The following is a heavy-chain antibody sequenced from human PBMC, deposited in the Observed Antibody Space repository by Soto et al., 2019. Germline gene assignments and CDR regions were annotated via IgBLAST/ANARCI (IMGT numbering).Heavy chain of an antibody. CDR3: ARVIAVAGHYFDY. D-gene: IGHD6-19*01. CDR2: IIPIFGTA. Sequence: SVKVSCKASGGTFSSYAISWVRQAPGQGLEWMGGIIPIFGTANYAQKFQGRVTITADESTSTAYMELSSLRSEDTAVYYCARVIAVAGHYFDYWGQGTLVTVSS. CDR1: GGTFSSYA. V-gene: IGHV1-69*13. J-gene: IGHJ4*02.